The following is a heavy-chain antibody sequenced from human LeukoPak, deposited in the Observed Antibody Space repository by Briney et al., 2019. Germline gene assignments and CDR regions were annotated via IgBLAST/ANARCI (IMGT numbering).Heavy chain of an antibody. CDR2: ISPDGSTT. CDR3: AKTRCSGTSCQYGMDV. D-gene: IGHD2-2*01. Sequence: GGSLRLSCAAPGFTFSRHWMHWVRQAPGKGLMWVSRISPDGSTTLYADSVKGRFTISRDNAKNTLYLQMNSLGAEDTAVYYCAKTRCSGTSCQYGMDVWGQGTPVTVSS. V-gene: IGHV3-74*03. J-gene: IGHJ6*02. CDR1: GFTFSRHW.